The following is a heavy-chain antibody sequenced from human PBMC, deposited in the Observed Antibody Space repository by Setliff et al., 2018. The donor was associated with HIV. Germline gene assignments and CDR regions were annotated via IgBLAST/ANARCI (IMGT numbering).Heavy chain of an antibody. D-gene: IGHD6-13*01. Sequence: SETLSLTCAVSDFSLSIGYFWGWIRQSSGKGLEWIGSLHHDGSLYYNPSLKSRVSMSVDTSKNQFSLRLTSMTAADTAVYYCAREAPYSSSPFDYWGQGTLVTVSS. J-gene: IGHJ4*02. CDR1: DFSLSIGYF. CDR2: LHHDGSL. V-gene: IGHV4-38-2*02. CDR3: AREAPYSSSPFDY.